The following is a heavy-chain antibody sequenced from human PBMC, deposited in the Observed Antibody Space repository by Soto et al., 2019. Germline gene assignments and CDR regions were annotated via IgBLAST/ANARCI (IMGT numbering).Heavy chain of an antibody. CDR2: IYYSGST. CDR3: ARRYSSGFDY. J-gene: IGHJ4*02. V-gene: IGHV4-59*01. D-gene: IGHD6-19*01. CDR1: GGSISSYY. Sequence: QVQLQESGPGLVKPSETLSLTCTVSGGSISSYYWSWIRQPPGKGLEWIGYIYYSGSTNYNPSLKGQDTISVHTSKSQFSLKLSTVTAADTAVYYCARRYSSGFDYWGQGTLVTVSS.